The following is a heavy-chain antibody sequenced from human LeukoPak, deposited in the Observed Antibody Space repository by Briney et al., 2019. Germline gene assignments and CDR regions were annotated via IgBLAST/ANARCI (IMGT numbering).Heavy chain of an antibody. CDR1: GGSITNNNYY. D-gene: IGHD5-24*01. CDR3: GRRRVETATITEDNWFDP. V-gene: IGHV4-61*05. J-gene: IGHJ5*02. CDR2: IYYSGRT. Sequence: ASETLSLTCTVSGGSITNNNYYWDWLRQPPGKGLEWIGYIYYSGRTDYNPSLKSRVTMSIDTSKNQFSLKVTSVTAADTAVYYCGRRRVETATITEDNWFDPWGQGTLVTVSS.